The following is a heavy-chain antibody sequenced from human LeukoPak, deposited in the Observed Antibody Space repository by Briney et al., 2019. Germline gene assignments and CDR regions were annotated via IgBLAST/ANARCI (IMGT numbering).Heavy chain of an antibody. CDR1: GFTFSSYW. CDR2: IKQDGSEK. V-gene: IGHV3-7*03. Sequence: GGSLRLSCAASGFTFSSYWMSWVRQAPGKGLEWVANIKQDGSEKYYVDSVKGRFTISRDNAKNSLYLQMNSLRAEDTAVYYCARYSTRDYYGSGSYDYWGQGTLVTVSS. CDR3: ARYSTRDYYGSGSYDY. J-gene: IGHJ4*02. D-gene: IGHD3-10*01.